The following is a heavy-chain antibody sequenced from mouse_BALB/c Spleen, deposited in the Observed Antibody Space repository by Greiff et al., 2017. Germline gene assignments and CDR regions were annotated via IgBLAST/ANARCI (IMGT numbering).Heavy chain of an antibody. CDR3: ARWELAWFAY. CDR2: IHYSGST. CDR1: GYSITSGYS. D-gene: IGHD4-1*01. Sequence: VQLQQSGPDLVKPSPSLSLTCTVTGYSITSGYSWHCIRQFPGNKLEWMGYIHYSGSTNYNPSLKSRISITRDTSKNQFFLQLNSVTTEDTATYYCARWELAWFAYWGQGTLVTVSA. J-gene: IGHJ3*01. V-gene: IGHV3-1*02.